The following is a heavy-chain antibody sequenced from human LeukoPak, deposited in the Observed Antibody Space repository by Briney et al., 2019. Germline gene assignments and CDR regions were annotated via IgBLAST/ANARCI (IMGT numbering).Heavy chain of an antibody. Sequence: PGTSLRLACAASGVSFNTYAMHWVRHAPGKGLDWVTLIWHDGSHKFYIDSVRGRFTISRDNSKNTVYLQMNGLRAEDTAVYYCASEIFGSGSYPDFWGQGTLV. CDR3: ASEIFGSGSYPDF. D-gene: IGHD3-10*01. CDR2: IWHDGSHK. CDR1: GVSFNTYA. J-gene: IGHJ4*02. V-gene: IGHV3-33*08.